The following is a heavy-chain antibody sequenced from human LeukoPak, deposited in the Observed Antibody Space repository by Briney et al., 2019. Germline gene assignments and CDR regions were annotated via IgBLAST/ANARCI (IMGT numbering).Heavy chain of an antibody. D-gene: IGHD4-17*01. V-gene: IGHV4-31*03. CDR2: IYYSGST. Sequence: SETLCLTCTVSGGSISNGGYYRSWIRQHPGKGLEWIGYIYYSGSTYYNPSLKSRVTVSVDTSKNQFSLKLSSVTAADTAVYYCARVGDYEGLVWHYWGQGTLVTVSS. J-gene: IGHJ4*02. CDR3: ARVGDYEGLVWHY. CDR1: GGSISNGGYY.